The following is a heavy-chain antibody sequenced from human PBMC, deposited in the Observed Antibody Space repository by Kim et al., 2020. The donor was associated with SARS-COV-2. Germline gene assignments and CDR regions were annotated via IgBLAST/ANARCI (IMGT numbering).Heavy chain of an antibody. J-gene: IGHJ6*02. CDR3: ARIQLWSYYYYGMDV. CDR2: INTNTGNP. CDR1: GYTFTSYA. V-gene: IGHV7-4-1*02. Sequence: ASVKVSCKASGYTFTSYAMNWVRQAPGQGLEWMGWINTNTGNPTYAQGFTVRFVFSLDTSVSTAYLQISSLKAEDTAVYYCARIQLWSYYYYGMDVWGQGTTVTVSS. D-gene: IGHD5-18*01.